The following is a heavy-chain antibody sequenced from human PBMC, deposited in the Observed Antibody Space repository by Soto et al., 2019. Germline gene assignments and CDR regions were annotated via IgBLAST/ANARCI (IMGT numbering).Heavy chain of an antibody. V-gene: IGHV3-23*01. CDR1: GFTFSSYA. CDR3: ATAGGYSYGFLFDP. CDR2: ISGSGGST. J-gene: IGHJ5*02. Sequence: QPGGSLRLSCAASGFTFSSYAMSWVRQAPGKGLEWVSAISGSGGSTYYADSVKGRFTISRDNSKNTLYLQMNSLRAEDTAVYYCATAGGYSYGFLFDPWGQGTLVTVSS. D-gene: IGHD5-18*01.